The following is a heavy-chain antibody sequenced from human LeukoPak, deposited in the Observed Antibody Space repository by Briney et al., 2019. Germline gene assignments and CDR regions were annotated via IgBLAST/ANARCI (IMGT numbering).Heavy chain of an antibody. D-gene: IGHD6-13*01. CDR2: ISGSGGST. J-gene: IGHJ4*02. V-gene: IGHV3-23*01. CDR1: GSTFSSYS. CDR3: AKATYSSSWNHFDY. Sequence: QTGGSLRLSCAASGSTFSSYSMNWVRQAPGKGLEWVSAISGSGGSTYYADSVKGRFTISRDNSKNTLYLQMNSLRAEDTAVYYCAKATYSSSWNHFDYWGQGTLVTVSS.